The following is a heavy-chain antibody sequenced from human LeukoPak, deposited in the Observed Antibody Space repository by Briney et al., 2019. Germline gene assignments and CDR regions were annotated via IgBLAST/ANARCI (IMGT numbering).Heavy chain of an antibody. V-gene: IGHV4-34*01. D-gene: IGHD2-2*01. Sequence: KPSETLSLTCAVYGGSFSDYWGWIRQPPGKGLEWIGEINHSGRTYYNPSLKSRVTISVDTSKNQFSLNLSSVTAADTAVYYCARDVVVVPAAIHYGMDVWGQGTTVTVSS. CDR1: GGSFSDY. J-gene: IGHJ6*02. CDR3: ARDVVVVPAAIHYGMDV. CDR2: INHSGRT.